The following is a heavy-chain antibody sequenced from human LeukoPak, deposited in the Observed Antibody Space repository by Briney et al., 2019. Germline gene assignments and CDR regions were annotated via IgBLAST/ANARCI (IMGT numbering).Heavy chain of an antibody. CDR2: IKQDGSEK. D-gene: IGHD5-18*01. Sequence: GGSLRLSCAASGFTFSSYWMSWVRQAPGKGLEWVANIKQDGSEKYYVDSVKGRFTISGDNAKNSLYPQMNSLRAEDTAVYYCASLGYLSWIQLWFDYWGQGTLVTVSS. J-gene: IGHJ4*02. CDR1: GFTFSSYW. V-gene: IGHV3-7*01. CDR3: ASLGYLSWIQLWFDY.